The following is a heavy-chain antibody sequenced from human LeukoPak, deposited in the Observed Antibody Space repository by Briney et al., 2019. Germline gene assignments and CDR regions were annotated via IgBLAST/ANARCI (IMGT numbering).Heavy chain of an antibody. J-gene: IGHJ6*03. CDR2: MYYTGRT. CDR1: GDSMSYYY. D-gene: IGHD3-10*01. CDR3: ARDRAPMVRGNYYYYMDV. V-gene: IGHV4-59*12. Sequence: SETLSLTCTVTGDSMSYYYWSWIRQTPGKGLEWLGYMYYTGRTKYNPSLKSRVTFSLDMSKNQFSLKLDSVTAADTAVYYCARDRAPMVRGNYYYYMDVWGKGTTVTISS.